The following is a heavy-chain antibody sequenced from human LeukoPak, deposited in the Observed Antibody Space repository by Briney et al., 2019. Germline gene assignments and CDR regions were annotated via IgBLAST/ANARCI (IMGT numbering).Heavy chain of an antibody. CDR3: ARVPAYGSGSFDY. CDR1: GGSISSSNW. J-gene: IGHJ4*02. D-gene: IGHD3-10*01. CDR2: IYHSGCN. V-gene: IGHV4-4*02. Sequence: PSETLSLTCDVSGGSISSSNWWSWVRQPPGKGLEWIGDIYHSGCNNYNPSLKRRVTISVDKSKNHFSLKLSSVTAADTAVYYCARVPAYGSGSFDYWGQGTLVTVSS.